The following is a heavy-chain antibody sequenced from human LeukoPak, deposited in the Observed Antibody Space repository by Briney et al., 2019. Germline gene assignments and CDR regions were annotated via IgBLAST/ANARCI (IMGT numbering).Heavy chain of an antibody. CDR1: GYTFTGYY. D-gene: IGHD5-24*01. CDR2: INPNSGGT. Sequence: RGASVKVSCKTSGYTFTGYYIHWVRQAPGQGLEWMGWINPNSGGTNYAQKFQGRVTMTRDTSINTAYMDLSRLRSDDTAVYYCARVADGYNPGDYWGQGTLVTVSS. V-gene: IGHV1-2*02. CDR3: ARVADGYNPGDY. J-gene: IGHJ4*02.